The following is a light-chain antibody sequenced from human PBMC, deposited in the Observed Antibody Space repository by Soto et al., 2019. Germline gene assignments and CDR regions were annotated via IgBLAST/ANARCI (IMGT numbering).Light chain of an antibody. CDR2: SAS. CDR3: QHYGSSMWT. V-gene: IGKV3-20*01. J-gene: IGKJ1*01. CDR1: QSITSDY. Sequence: EIVLTQSPDILSLSPGERATLSCRASQSITSDYLSWYQQKPGQAPRPLIYSASFRATGIPDRFSGSGSGTDFTLTISRLEPEDFAVYYCQHYGSSMWTFGQGTKVEIK.